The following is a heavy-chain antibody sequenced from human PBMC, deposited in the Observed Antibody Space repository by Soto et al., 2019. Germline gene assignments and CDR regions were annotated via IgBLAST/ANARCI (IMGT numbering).Heavy chain of an antibody. D-gene: IGHD3-3*01. Sequence: QVQLQESGPGLVKPSQTLSLTCTVSGGSISSGDYYWSWIRQHPGKGLEWIGYIYYSGSTYYNPCLKRRVTISVDTSNNQFALKLSSVTAADTAVYYCARWWSGSRQGFDPWGQGTLVTVSS. J-gene: IGHJ5*02. V-gene: IGHV4-31*03. CDR3: ARWWSGSRQGFDP. CDR1: GGSISSGDYY. CDR2: IYYSGST.